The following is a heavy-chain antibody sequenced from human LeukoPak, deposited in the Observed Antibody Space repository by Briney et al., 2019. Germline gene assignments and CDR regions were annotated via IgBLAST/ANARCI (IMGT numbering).Heavy chain of an antibody. V-gene: IGHV3-48*04. CDR2: ISSSGSTI. CDR3: AREQNSGSEHL. CDR1: GFTFSSYW. Sequence: QSGGSLRLSCAASGFTFSSYWMSWVRQAPGKGLEWVSYISSSGSTIYYADAVKGRFTISRDNAKNSLYLQMNSLRAEDTAVYYCAREQNSGSEHLWGQGTLVTVSS. J-gene: IGHJ5*02. D-gene: IGHD1-26*01.